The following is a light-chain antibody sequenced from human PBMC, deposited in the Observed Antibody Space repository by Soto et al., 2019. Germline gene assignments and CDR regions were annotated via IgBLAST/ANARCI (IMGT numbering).Light chain of an antibody. J-gene: IGKJ3*01. V-gene: IGKV1-17*02. CDR3: LQHNSLPFT. Sequence: DIQMTQSPSSLSASVGDRVTITCRASQDIGDDLDWFRQKPGKAPKRLIYASSGLQSGAPARFSGSGSGTEFALTISNLYPEDFATYYCLQHNSLPFTFGPGTKVDVK. CDR1: QDIGDD. CDR2: ASS.